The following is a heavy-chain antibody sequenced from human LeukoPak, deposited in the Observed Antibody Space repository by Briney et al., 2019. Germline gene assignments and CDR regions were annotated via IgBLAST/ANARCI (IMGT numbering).Heavy chain of an antibody. CDR3: VRTPQKYCSSTTCYPDY. CDR2: ISGSGDTA. D-gene: IGHD2-2*01. Sequence: GGSLRLSCAASGFTFSSYAMSWVRLAPGKGLEWVSTISGSGDTAYYADSVRGRFTISRDNSKNTLFLQMSSLRPENTAVYYCVRTPQKYCSSTTCYPDYWGQGTLVTVSS. J-gene: IGHJ4*02. V-gene: IGHV3-23*01. CDR1: GFTFSSYA.